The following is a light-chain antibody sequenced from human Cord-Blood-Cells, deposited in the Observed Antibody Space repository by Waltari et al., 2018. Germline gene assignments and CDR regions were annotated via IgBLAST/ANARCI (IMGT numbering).Light chain of an antibody. CDR3: CSYAGSSTPYWV. CDR1: SSDVGSYNL. V-gene: IGLV2-23*01. J-gene: IGLJ3*02. Sequence: QSALTQPASVSGSPGQSITISCTGTSSDVGSYNLVSWYQQHPGKAPKLMIYEGSKRPSGVSNRCSGSKSGNTASLTISGLQAEDEADYYGCSYAGSSTPYWVFGGGTKLTVL. CDR2: EGS.